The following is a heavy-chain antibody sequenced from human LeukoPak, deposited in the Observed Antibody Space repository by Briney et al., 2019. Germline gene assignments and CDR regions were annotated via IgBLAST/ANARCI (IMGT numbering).Heavy chain of an antibody. CDR1: GGSVSSGSYY. J-gene: IGHJ5*02. CDR2: IYYSGTT. CDR3: ARRSSSWKNWFDP. V-gene: IGHV4-61*01. D-gene: IGHD6-13*01. Sequence: SETLSLTCTVSGGSVSSGSYYWSWIRQPPGKGLEWIGYIYYSGTTNYNPSLKSRVTMSVDMSKNQFSLKLSSVTAADTAVYYCARRSSSWKNWFDPWGQGTLVTVSS.